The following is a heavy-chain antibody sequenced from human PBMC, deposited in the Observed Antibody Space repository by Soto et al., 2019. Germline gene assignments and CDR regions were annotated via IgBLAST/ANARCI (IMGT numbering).Heavy chain of an antibody. CDR3: ASNGDCARPGCIVGWFDP. CDR2: IYHSGST. V-gene: IGHV4-30-2*01. CDR1: GGSISSGGYS. Sequence: QLQLQESGSGLVKPSQTLSLTCAVSGGSISSGGYSWSWIRQPPGKGLEWIGYIYHSGSTYYNPSLKGRVTISVDRSKNQCSLDLNSVTAADTAMYYCASNGDCARPGCIVGWFDPWGPGTLVTVSS. J-gene: IGHJ5*02. D-gene: IGHD2-21*01.